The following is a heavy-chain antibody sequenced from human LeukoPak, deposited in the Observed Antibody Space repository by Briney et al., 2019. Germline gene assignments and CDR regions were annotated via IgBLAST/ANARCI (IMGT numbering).Heavy chain of an antibody. CDR2: IIPIFGTA. CDR1: GGTFISYA. D-gene: IGHD2/OR15-2a*01. V-gene: IGHV1-69*05. Sequence: SVKVSCKASGGTFISYAISWVRQAPGQGLEWMGGIIPIFGTADYAQKFQGRVTITTDESTSTAYMELSSLRSEDTAVYYCARGGTDYFSAGYFDLWGRGTLVTVSS. CDR3: ARGGTDYFSAGYFDL. J-gene: IGHJ2*01.